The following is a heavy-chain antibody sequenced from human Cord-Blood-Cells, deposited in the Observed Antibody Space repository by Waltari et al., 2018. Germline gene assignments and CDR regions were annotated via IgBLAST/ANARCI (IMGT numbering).Heavy chain of an antibody. Sequence: QVQMVESGGGVVQPGRSLRLSCAASGLTFSSYAMHWACQAPGKGLEGVAVISYDGSNKYYADSVKGRFTISRDNSKNTLYLQMNSLRAEDTAVYYCARGGYIAASPDYWGQGTLVTVSS. CDR1: GLTFSSYA. CDR2: ISYDGSNK. CDR3: ARGGYIAASPDY. V-gene: IGHV3-30*04. J-gene: IGHJ4*02. D-gene: IGHD6-6*01.